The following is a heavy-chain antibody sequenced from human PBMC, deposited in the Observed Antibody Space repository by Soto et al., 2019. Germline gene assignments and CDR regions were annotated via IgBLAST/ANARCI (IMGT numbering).Heavy chain of an antibody. CDR3: AKARGANNWANYYGLDV. D-gene: IGHD1-1*01. CDR1: GFIFAKYG. V-gene: IGHV3-30*18. CDR2: ITYEGSNK. Sequence: GGSLRLSCAASGFIFAKYGMHWVRQAPGKGLEWVALITYEGSNKYYADAVKGRFTISRDNVENMVSLQLDGLRGEDTAVYYCAKARGANNWANYYGLDVWGQGTTVTVSS. J-gene: IGHJ6*02.